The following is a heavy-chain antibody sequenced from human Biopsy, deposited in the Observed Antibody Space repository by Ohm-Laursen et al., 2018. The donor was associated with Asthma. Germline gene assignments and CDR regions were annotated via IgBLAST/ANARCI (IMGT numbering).Heavy chain of an antibody. D-gene: IGHD3-3*01. V-gene: IGHV4-31*03. J-gene: IGHJ6*02. CDR1: GGSISSGGYY. CDR2: IYHRGNT. Sequence: TLPLTCTVSGGSISSGGYYWTWVRQRPGKGLEWIGNIYHRGNTKYNPSLKSRLSFSVDTSKNQFSLKLSSVTAADTAIYFCARDYYDFWNRSVYTYFGMDVWGRGTTVVVSS. CDR3: ARDYYDFWNRSVYTYFGMDV.